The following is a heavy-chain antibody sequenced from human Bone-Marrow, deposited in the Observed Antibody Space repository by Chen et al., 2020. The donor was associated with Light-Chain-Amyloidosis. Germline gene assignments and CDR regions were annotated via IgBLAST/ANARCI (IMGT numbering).Heavy chain of an antibody. J-gene: IGHJ4*02. CDR1: GFAFSTYA. D-gene: IGHD2-15*01. CDR2: ISSGGRT. V-gene: IGHV3-23*01. Sequence: LVQPGGSLRLSCAASGFAFSTYAMSWVRQAPGKGLEWVSAISSGGRTYYADSVRGRFTVSRDNSNNTLYLDMSSLGAEDTAIYYGAKDPVGAATPRHFDYWGQGTPVTVSS. CDR3: AKDPVGAATPRHFDY.